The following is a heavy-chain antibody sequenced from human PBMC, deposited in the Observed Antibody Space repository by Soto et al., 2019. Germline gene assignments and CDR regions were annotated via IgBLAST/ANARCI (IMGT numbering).Heavy chain of an antibody. CDR2: VGPSGAST. Sequence: PWGSLGLCCASSVITFGRYAMSWVRLAPGRGLEWVSVVGPSGASTFYADSVRGRFTISRDNSENTLYLQMKSLRAADTALYCCARRYYYDSTGYYRTFDYWGPGTMVTVSS. V-gene: IGHV3-23*01. J-gene: IGHJ4*02. CDR1: VITFGRYA. CDR3: ARRYYYDSTGYYRTFDY. D-gene: IGHD3-22*01.